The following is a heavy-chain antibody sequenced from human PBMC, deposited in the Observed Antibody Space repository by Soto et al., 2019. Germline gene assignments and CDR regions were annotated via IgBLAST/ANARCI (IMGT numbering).Heavy chain of an antibody. V-gene: IGHV3-66*01. Sequence: PGGSLRLSCAASGFTVRGNYMSWARQAPGKGLEWVSVIYNDGSTYYADSVKGRFTISRDNSKSTLYLQMNSLRAEDTAVYYCARDRIPTGMDVWGQGTTVTV. CDR2: IYNDGST. CDR1: GFTVRGNY. J-gene: IGHJ6*02. CDR3: ARDRIPTGMDV.